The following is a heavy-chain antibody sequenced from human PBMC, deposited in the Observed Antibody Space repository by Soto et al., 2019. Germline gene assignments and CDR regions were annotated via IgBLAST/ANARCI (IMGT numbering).Heavy chain of an antibody. D-gene: IGHD1-7*01. V-gene: IGHV3-48*03. CDR2: ISSSGSTI. CDR1: GVTFSSYA. CDR3: ACKTTFGYYFDY. Sequence: PGGSLRLSCAASGVTFSSYAMSWVRQAPGKGLEWVSYISSSGSTIYYADSVKGRFTISRDNAKNSLYLQMNSLRAEDTAVYYCACKTTFGYYFDYWGQGTLVTVSS. J-gene: IGHJ4*02.